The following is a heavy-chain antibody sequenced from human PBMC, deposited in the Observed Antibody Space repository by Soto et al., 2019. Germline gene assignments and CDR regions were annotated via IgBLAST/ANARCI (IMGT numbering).Heavy chain of an antibody. CDR1: GGSISSGGYY. J-gene: IGHJ4*01. Sequence: SETRSLTCPVYGGSISSGGYYWSWILHHPGKGLERIGYIDYSVSTYYNPSLKSRVTISVDTYKNQFSLKLSSVTAADTAVYYCAGDARYFGLEYWGQCTLVTSSS. CDR3: AGDARYFGLEY. V-gene: IGHV4-31*03. D-gene: IGHD3-9*01. CDR2: IDYSVST.